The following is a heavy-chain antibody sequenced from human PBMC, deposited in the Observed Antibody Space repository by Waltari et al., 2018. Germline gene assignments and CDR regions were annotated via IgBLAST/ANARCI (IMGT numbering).Heavy chain of an antibody. J-gene: IGHJ4*02. CDR1: G. Sequence: GWGWVRQSPGKGLEWIGQVQRSGRTNYNPSFASRITVSVDTSRNQFSLKVTSATAADTAVYFCARDRGRGIYLDSWGQGTLVTVS. V-gene: IGHV4-4*01. D-gene: IGHD2-15*01. CDR2: VQRSGRT. CDR3: ARDRGRGIYLDS.